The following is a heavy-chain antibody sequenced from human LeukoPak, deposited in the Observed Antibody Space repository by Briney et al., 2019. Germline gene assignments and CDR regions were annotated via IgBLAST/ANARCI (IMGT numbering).Heavy chain of an antibody. J-gene: IGHJ3*02. D-gene: IGHD3-22*01. Sequence: GESLKISCKGSGFSFTTYWIVWVRQMPGQGLEWMGIIYPSDSDTRYSPSLQGQVTISADKSISTAYLQWSSLKASDTAMYYCARRGGGYYYGAFDIWGQGTMVTVSS. CDR3: ARRGGGYYYGAFDI. V-gene: IGHV5-51*01. CDR1: GFSFTTYW. CDR2: IYPSDSDT.